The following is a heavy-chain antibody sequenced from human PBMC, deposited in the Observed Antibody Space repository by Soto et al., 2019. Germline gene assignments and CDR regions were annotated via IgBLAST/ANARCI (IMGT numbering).Heavy chain of an antibody. J-gene: IGHJ6*02. CDR1: GFTFSSYG. V-gene: IGHV3-33*06. CDR3: PKGYCSSTSGYWAYCYYGRDV. Sequence: SGGSLRLSCAASGFTFSSYGMHWVRQAPGKGLEWVAVIWYDGSNKYYADSVKGRFTISRDNSKNTLYLQMNSLRVEDTAVYACPKGYCSSTSGYWAYCYYGRDVWG. CDR2: IWYDGSNK. D-gene: IGHD2-2*01.